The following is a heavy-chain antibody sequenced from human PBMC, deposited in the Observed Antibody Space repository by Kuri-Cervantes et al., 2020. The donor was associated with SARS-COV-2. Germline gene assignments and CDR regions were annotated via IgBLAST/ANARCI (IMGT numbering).Heavy chain of an antibody. CDR2: ISSSSSTI. Sequence: GGSLRLSCAASGFTFSSYSVNWVRQAPGKGLEWVSYISSSSSTIYYADSVKGRFTISRDNAKNSLYLQMNSLRDEDTAVYYCARDSRGYSYGYGHLFDYWGQGTLVTVSS. D-gene: IGHD5-18*01. CDR3: ARDSRGYSYGYGHLFDY. J-gene: IGHJ4*02. CDR1: GFTFSSYS. V-gene: IGHV3-48*02.